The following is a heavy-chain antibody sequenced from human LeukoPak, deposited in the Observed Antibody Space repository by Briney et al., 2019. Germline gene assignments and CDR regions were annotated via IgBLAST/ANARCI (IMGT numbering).Heavy chain of an antibody. V-gene: IGHV4-34*01. CDR3: ARDRLRIVGPAGRFDP. CDR1: GGSFSGYY. Sequence: SDTLSLTCAVYGGSFSGYYWSWIRQPPGKGLEWIRAIYHSGSTNYNPSLKSRLTISVDTSKNQFSLKMTSVTAADTAVYYCARDRLRIVGPAGRFDPWGQGTLVTVSS. CDR2: IYHSGST. D-gene: IGHD1-26*01. J-gene: IGHJ5*02.